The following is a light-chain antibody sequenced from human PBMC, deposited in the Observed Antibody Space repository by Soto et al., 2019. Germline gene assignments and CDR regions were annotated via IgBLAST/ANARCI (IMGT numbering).Light chain of an antibody. J-gene: IGLJ3*02. CDR1: SSDVGGYNY. CDR3: CSYAGSYTWV. V-gene: IGLV2-11*01. CDR2: DVS. Sequence: QSALTQPRSVSGSPGQSVTISCTGTSSDVGGYNYVSWYQQHPGKAPKLMIYDVSKRPSGVPHRFSGSKSGNTASLTISGLQAEDEAYYYCCSYAGSYTWVFGGGTKRTVL.